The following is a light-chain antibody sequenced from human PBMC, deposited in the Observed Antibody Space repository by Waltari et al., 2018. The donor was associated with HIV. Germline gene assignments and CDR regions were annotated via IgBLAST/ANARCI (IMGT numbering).Light chain of an antibody. Sequence: QSALTQPPSVSGAPGQTVTISCTGTTSHIAADYDVHWYPQFPGGAPRLLLSAGNKRGGGVPERFSVSKSGNSASLTITGLQADDEAEYYCQSHDDFVGSREFGGG. J-gene: IGLJ2*01. CDR1: TSHIAADYD. CDR3: QSHDDFVGSRE. CDR2: AGN. V-gene: IGLV1-40*01.